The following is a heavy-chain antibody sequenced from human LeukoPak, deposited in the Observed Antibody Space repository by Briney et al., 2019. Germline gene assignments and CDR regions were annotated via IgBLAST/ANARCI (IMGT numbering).Heavy chain of an antibody. CDR1: GYTFTSYG. Sequence: GASVKVCCKASGYTFTSYGISWVRQAPGQGLEWVGWISAYNGNTNYAQKLQGRVTMTTDTSTSTAYMELRSLRSGDTAVYYCARESGGDYFDYWGQGTLVTVSS. CDR3: ARESGGDYFDY. J-gene: IGHJ4*02. V-gene: IGHV1-18*01. D-gene: IGHD4-17*01. CDR2: ISAYNGNT.